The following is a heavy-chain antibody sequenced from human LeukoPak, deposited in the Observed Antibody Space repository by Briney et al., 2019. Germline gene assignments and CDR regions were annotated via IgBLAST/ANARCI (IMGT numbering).Heavy chain of an antibody. CDR2: IYPRDGST. J-gene: IGHJ4*02. CDR3: ARDQEGFDY. Sequence: ASVKVSCKASGYTITSNYIHWVRQAPGQGLEWMGMIYPRDGSTSYAQKFQGRVTVTRDTSTSTVHMELSGLRSEDTAVYYCARDQEGFDYWGQGTLVTVSS. CDR1: GYTITSNY. V-gene: IGHV1-46*01.